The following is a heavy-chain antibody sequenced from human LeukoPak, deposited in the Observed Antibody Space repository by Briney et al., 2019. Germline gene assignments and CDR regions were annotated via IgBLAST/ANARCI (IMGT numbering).Heavy chain of an antibody. CDR3: ARPYYYDSAENYYFDY. CDR2: ISSSSSTI. D-gene: IGHD3-22*01. Sequence: GGSLRLSCAASGFTFSSYSMNWVRQAPGKGLEWVSYISSSSSTIYYADSVKGRFTISRDNAKNSLYLQMNSLRAEDTAVYYCARPYYYDSAENYYFDYWGQGTLVTVSS. J-gene: IGHJ4*02. CDR1: GFTFSSYS. V-gene: IGHV3-48*01.